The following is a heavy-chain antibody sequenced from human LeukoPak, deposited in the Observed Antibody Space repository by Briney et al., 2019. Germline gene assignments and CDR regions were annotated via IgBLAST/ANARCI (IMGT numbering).Heavy chain of an antibody. CDR1: GGSISSGDYY. J-gene: IGHJ3*02. Sequence: SETLSLTCTVSGGSISSGDYYWSWIRQPPGKGLEWIGYIYYSGSTNYNPSLKSRVTISVDTSKNQFSLKLNSVTAADTAVYYCAREHDNSGYHFDIWGQGTMVTVSS. CDR2: IYYSGST. CDR3: AREHDNSGYHFDI. V-gene: IGHV4-61*08. D-gene: IGHD3-22*01.